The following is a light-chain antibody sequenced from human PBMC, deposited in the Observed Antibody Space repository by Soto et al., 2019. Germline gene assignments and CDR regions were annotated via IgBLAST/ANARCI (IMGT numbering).Light chain of an antibody. CDR1: ETVRDY. V-gene: IGKV3-15*01. Sequence: EIVLTQSPDTLSLSPGEEVTLSCRASETVRDYLAWHHVRPGQAPRLLIHGASTRATGVSARFSGSGSGTEFALTISSLQSEDFAVYYCQQYDKWLTFGGGTKVEIK. CDR3: QQYDKWLT. J-gene: IGKJ4*01. CDR2: GAS.